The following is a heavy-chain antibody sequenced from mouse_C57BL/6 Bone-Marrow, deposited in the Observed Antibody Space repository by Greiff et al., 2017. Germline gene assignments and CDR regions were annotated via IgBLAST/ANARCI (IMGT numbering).Heavy chain of an antibody. J-gene: IGHJ2*01. V-gene: IGHV1-81*01. CDR1: GYTFTSYG. CDR3: ARESYYGSSDY. CDR2: IYPRSGNT. Sequence: QVQLQQSGAELARPGASVKLSCKASGYTFTSYGISWVKQRTGPGLEWIGEIYPRSGNTYYNEKFKGKATLTADKSSSTAYMELRSLTSENSAVYFCARESYYGSSDYWGQGTTLTVSS. D-gene: IGHD1-1*01.